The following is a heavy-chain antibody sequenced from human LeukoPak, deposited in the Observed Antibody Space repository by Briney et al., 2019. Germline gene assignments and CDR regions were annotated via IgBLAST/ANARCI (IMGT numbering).Heavy chain of an antibody. CDR3: ARHDGYCSSTSCYTLYYFDY. D-gene: IGHD2-2*02. V-gene: IGHV4-59*08. J-gene: IGHJ4*02. CDR2: IYYIGST. Sequence: PSETLSLTCTVSGGSISSYYWSWIRQPPGKGLEWIGYIYYIGSTNYNPSLKSRVTILVDTSKNQFSLKLSSVTAADTAVYYCARHDGYCSSTSCYTLYYFDYWGQGTLVTVSS. CDR1: GGSISSYY.